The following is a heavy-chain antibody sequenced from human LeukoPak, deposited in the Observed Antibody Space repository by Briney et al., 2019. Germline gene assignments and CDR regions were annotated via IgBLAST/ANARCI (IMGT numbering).Heavy chain of an antibody. CDR3: AKGEESGGWAFDI. CDR2: IFSGGST. V-gene: IGHV3-53*01. Sequence: GGSLRLSCAASGFTVSSNYMSWVRQAPGKGLEWVSLIFSGGSTYYADSVKGRFTISRDNSKNTLYLQMNSLRAEDTAVYYCAKGEESGGWAFDIWGQGKMVNVSS. CDR1: GFTVSSNY. J-gene: IGHJ3*02. D-gene: IGHD2-15*01.